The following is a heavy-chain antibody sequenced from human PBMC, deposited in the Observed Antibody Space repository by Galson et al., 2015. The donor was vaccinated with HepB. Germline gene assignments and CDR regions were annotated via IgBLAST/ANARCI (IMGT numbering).Heavy chain of an antibody. CDR1: GGSISSYY. D-gene: IGHD3-22*01. CDR3: ARDYYDSSGYYGYYYYGMDV. V-gene: IGHV4-59*01. CDR2: IYYSGST. Sequence: ETLSLTCTVSGGSISSYYWSWIRQPPGKGLEWIGYIYYSGSTNYNPSLKSRVTISVDTSKNQFSLKLSSVTAADTAVYYCARDYYDSSGYYGYYYYGMDVWGQGTTVTVSS. J-gene: IGHJ6*02.